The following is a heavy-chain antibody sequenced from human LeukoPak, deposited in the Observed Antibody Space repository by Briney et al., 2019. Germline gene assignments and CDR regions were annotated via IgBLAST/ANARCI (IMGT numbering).Heavy chain of an antibody. V-gene: IGHV3-48*03. CDR1: GFTFSNYE. Sequence: PGGSLRLSCAASGFTFSNYEMNWVRQAPGKGLEWVSYISSSGTTIYYADSVKGRFTISRDNSKNTLYLQMNSLRAEDTAVYYCAKLSGWYKGAFDIWGQGTMVTVSS. J-gene: IGHJ3*02. D-gene: IGHD6-19*01. CDR2: ISSSGTTI. CDR3: AKLSGWYKGAFDI.